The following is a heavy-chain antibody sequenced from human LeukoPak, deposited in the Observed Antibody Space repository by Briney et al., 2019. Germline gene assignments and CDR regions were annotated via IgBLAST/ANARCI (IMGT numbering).Heavy chain of an antibody. CDR3: AKDDHYDTSGHGWVFDI. V-gene: IGHV3-30*18. CDR2: ISPDGSIR. CDR1: GFTFTSYS. J-gene: IGHJ3*02. D-gene: IGHD3-22*01. Sequence: GGSLRLSCAASGFTFTSYSMHWVRQAPGKGLEWVAFISPDGSIRNYADSVKGRFTFSRDNSKNTVYLQINSLRPEDTALYHCAKDDHYDTSGHGWVFDIWGQRTVVTVSS.